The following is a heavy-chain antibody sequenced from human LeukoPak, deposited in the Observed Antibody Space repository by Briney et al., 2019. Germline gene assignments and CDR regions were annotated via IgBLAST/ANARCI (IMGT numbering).Heavy chain of an antibody. CDR2: ISYDGSNK. V-gene: IGHV3-30-3*01. CDR3: ARESIDSSGCNYYGFGCYFDY. D-gene: IGHD3-22*01. J-gene: IGHJ4*02. CDR1: GFTFSSYA. Sequence: GRSLRLSCAASGFTFSSYAMHWVRQAPGKGLEWVAVISYDGSNKYYTDSVKGRFTISRDNSKNTLYLQMNSLRAEDTAVYYCARESIDSSGCNYYGFGCYFDYWGQGTLVTVSS.